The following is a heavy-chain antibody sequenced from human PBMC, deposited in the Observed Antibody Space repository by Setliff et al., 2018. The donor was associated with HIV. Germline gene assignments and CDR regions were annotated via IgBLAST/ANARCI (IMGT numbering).Heavy chain of an antibody. Sequence: SVKVSCKAAGGTFSGHAINWVRQAPGQGVEWMGEIIPLFGTAHYAQRFQGRVTITADHSTNTAYMELSRLKSADTAVYYCARAPAHEHATGWYSSSNRFDPWGQGTLVTVSS. J-gene: IGHJ5*02. CDR1: GGTFSGHA. CDR3: ARAPAHEHATGWYSSSNRFDP. CDR2: IIPLFGTA. D-gene: IGHD1-26*01. V-gene: IGHV1-69*13.